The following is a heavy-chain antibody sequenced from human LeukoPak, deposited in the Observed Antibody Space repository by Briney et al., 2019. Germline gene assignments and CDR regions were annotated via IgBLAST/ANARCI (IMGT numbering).Heavy chain of an antibody. Sequence: PGGSLRLSCAASGFTFSDHYMDWVRQAPGKGLEWVGRTRNKANSYTTEYAASVKGRFTIARDDSKTSLYLQMNSLNTEDTAVYYCATRSGSYGPGFDYWGQGTLVTVSS. CDR3: ATRSGSYGPGFDY. J-gene: IGHJ4*02. V-gene: IGHV3-72*01. D-gene: IGHD1-26*01. CDR1: GFTFSDHY. CDR2: TRNKANSYTT.